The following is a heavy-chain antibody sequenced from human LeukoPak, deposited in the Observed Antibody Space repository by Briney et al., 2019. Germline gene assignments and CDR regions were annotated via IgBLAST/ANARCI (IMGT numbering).Heavy chain of an antibody. V-gene: IGHV1-46*01. CDR1: GYAFTSYH. J-gene: IGHJ4*02. Sequence: ASVTVSCKASGYAFTSYHIHWMRQAPGQGLGWMGIIIPSSGSTTYAQKFQGRVTMTRDTSTSTVYMELSSLTSDDTAVYFCARSDYNDYRGLGFWGQGTLVTVSS. CDR2: IIPSSGST. CDR3: ARSDYNDYRGLGF. D-gene: IGHD4-11*01.